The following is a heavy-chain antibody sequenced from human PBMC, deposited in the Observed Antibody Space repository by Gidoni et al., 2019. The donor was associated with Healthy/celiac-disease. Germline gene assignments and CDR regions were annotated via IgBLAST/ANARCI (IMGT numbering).Heavy chain of an antibody. J-gene: IGHJ4*02. D-gene: IGHD2-2*01. V-gene: IGHV6-1*01. CDR2: THYRSKWYN. CDR3: ASGIVVVPAARFDY. CDR1: SPRLSRNSAA. Sequence: QVQLHQSGPCLVKPSHTLSLTCPISSPRLSRNSAAWNWISQSPSRGLEWLGRTHYRSKWYNDYAVSVKSRITINPDKSKNQFSLQLNSVTPEDTAVYYCASGIVVVPAARFDYWGQGTLVTVSS.